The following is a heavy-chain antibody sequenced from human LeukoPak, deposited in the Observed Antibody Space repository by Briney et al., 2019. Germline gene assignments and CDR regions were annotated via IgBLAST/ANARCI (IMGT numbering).Heavy chain of an antibody. D-gene: IGHD5-18*01. Sequence: ASVKVSCKASGYTFTGYYMHWVRQAPGQGLEWMGWINPNSGGTNYAQKFQGRVTMTGDTSISTAYMELSRLRSDDTAVYYCAREDTAMVIDFDYWGQGTLVTVSS. CDR3: AREDTAMVIDFDY. CDR1: GYTFTGYY. V-gene: IGHV1-2*02. J-gene: IGHJ4*02. CDR2: INPNSGGT.